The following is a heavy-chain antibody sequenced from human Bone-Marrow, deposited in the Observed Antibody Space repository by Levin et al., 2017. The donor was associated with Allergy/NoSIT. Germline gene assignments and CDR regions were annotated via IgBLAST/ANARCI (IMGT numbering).Heavy chain of an antibody. J-gene: IGHJ4*02. D-gene: IGHD1-1*01. CDR3: AGGLGTTHFDY. CDR1: GFTFTNYA. V-gene: IGHV3-33*01. Sequence: GESLKISCAASGFTFTNYAMHWVRQAPGKGLEWVTVIWSDGSDRHYADSVKGRFTVSRDNAKNTLDLHIDSLRAEDTAVYYCAGGLGTTHFDYWGQGTLVTVSS. CDR2: IWSDGSDR.